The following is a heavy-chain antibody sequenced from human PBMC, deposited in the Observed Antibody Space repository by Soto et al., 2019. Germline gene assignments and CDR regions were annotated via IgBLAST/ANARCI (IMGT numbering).Heavy chain of an antibody. CDR3: ASGYCSGGSCYSEVPWFDP. D-gene: IGHD2-15*01. CDR1: GYTFTGYY. Sequence: ASVKVSCKASGYTFTGYYMHWVRQAPGQGLAWMGWINPNSGGTSYAQKFQDRVTMTRDTSISTAYMELSRLRSDDTAVYYCASGYCSGGSCYSEVPWFDPWGQGTLVTVSS. J-gene: IGHJ5*02. V-gene: IGHV1-2*02. CDR2: INPNSGGT.